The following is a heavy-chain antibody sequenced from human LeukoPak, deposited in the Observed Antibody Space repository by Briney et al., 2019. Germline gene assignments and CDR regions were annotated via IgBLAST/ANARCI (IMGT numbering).Heavy chain of an antibody. CDR2: ISASGSNI. D-gene: IGHD1-1*01. CDR1: GFPFSSYS. CDR3: VRVKGTYFDF. Sequence: GGSLRLPCAASGFPFSSYSMNWVRQAPGKGLEWVPYISASGSNIYYLDAVKGRFTVSRDNAMNSLFLQMNRPRAEDTAIYYCVRVKGTYFDFWGQGTPVTVSS. J-gene: IGHJ4*02. V-gene: IGHV3-48*01.